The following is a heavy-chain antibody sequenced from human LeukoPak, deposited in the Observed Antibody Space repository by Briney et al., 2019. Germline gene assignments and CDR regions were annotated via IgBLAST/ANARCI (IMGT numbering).Heavy chain of an antibody. CDR3: ARVYCSSTSCYSYYYYGMDV. V-gene: IGHV1-2*06. CDR1: GYTFTGYY. Sequence: GASVKVSCKASGYTFTGYYMHWVRQAPGQGLEWMRRINPNSGGTNYAQKFQGRVTMTRDTSISTAYMELSRLRSDDTAVYYCARVYCSSTSCYSYYYYGMDVWGQGTTVTVSS. D-gene: IGHD2-2*02. J-gene: IGHJ6*02. CDR2: INPNSGGT.